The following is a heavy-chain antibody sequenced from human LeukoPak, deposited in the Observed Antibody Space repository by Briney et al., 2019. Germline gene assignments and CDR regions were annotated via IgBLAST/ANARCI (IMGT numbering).Heavy chain of an antibody. CDR3: ARSLLAARPDLVY. D-gene: IGHD6-6*01. Sequence: SETLSLTCTVSGGSISSYYWSWIRQPPGKGLEWIGYIYYSGSTNYNPSLKSRVTISVDTSKNQFSLKLSSVTAADAAVYYCARSLLAARPDLVYWGQGTLVTVSS. CDR1: GGSISSYY. J-gene: IGHJ4*02. V-gene: IGHV4-59*01. CDR2: IYYSGST.